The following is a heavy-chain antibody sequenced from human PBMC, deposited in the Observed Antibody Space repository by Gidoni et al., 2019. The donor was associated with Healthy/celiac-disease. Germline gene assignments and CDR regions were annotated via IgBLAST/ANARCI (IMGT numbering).Heavy chain of an antibody. D-gene: IGHD3-10*01. CDR2: IDHSGST. Sequence: QVQLQESGPGLVKPSGTLSLTCAVSGGSLSSSNWWSWVRQPPGKGLEWIGEIDHSGSTNYNPSLKSRVTISVDKSKNQFALKLSSVTAADTAVYYCARALQGVIDWFDPWGQGTLVTVSS. J-gene: IGHJ5*02. V-gene: IGHV4-4*02. CDR1: GGSLSSSNW. CDR3: ARALQGVIDWFDP.